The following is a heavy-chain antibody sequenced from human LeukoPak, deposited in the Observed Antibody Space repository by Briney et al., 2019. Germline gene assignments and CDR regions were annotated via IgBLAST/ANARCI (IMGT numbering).Heavy chain of an antibody. CDR2: IHSTDSHA. D-gene: IGHD4-17*01. J-gene: IGHJ4*02. CDR3: AGARHGDFRWDY. V-gene: IGHV5-51*01. Sequence: TNYWIGWVRQVXGXGLEWMGIIHSTDSHAKYSPSFQGQVTISVDKSISTAYLQWRGLKASDTAMYYCAGARHGDFRWDYWGQGTLVTVSS. CDR1: TNYW.